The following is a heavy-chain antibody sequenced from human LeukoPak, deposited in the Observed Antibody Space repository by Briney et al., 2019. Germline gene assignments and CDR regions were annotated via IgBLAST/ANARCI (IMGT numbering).Heavy chain of an antibody. J-gene: IGHJ4*02. V-gene: IGHV3-21*01. Sequence: PGGSLRLSCAASGFTFSSYSMNWVRPAPGKGLEWVSSISSSSSYIYYADSVKGRFTISRDNAKNSLYLQMNSLRAEDTAVYYCARDRRIQLWDYYFDYWGQGTLVTVSS. CDR2: ISSSSSYI. D-gene: IGHD5-18*01. CDR3: ARDRRIQLWDYYFDY. CDR1: GFTFSSYS.